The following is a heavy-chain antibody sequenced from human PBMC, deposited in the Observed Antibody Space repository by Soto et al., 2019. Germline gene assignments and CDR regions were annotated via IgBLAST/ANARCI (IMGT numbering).Heavy chain of an antibody. CDR1: GGSFSGYY. V-gene: IGHV4-34*01. CDR3: ARGALSEQWLARVWFDP. Sequence: SETLSLTCAVYGGSFSGYYWSWIRQPPGKGLEWIGEINHSGSTNYNPSLKSRVTISVDTSKNQFSLKLSSVTAADTAVYYCARGALSEQWLARVWFDPWGQGTLVTVSS. D-gene: IGHD6-19*01. CDR2: INHSGST. J-gene: IGHJ5*02.